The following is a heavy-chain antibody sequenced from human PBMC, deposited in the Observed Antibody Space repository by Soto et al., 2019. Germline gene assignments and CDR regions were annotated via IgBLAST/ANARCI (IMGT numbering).Heavy chain of an antibody. CDR2: ISGSGGST. CDR1: GFSFSSYA. D-gene: IGHD3-22*01. V-gene: IGHV3-23*01. CDR3: AKTPHYYDRSGYYYVLGYYFDY. J-gene: IGHJ4*02. Sequence: GSLRLSCAASGFSFSSYAMSWVRQAPGKGLELVSAISGSGGSTYYADSVKGRFTISRDNSKNTLYLQMNRLRAEDTDVYYCAKTPHYYDRSGYYYVLGYYFDYWGQGTLVTVSS.